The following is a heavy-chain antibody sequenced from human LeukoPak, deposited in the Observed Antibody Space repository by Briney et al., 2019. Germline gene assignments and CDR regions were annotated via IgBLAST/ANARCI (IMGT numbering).Heavy chain of an antibody. Sequence: PSETLSLTCAVYGGSLGGYSWSWIRQPPGKGLEWIEEINHSGSTNYNPSLKSRVTISVDTSKNQFSLKLSSVTAADTAVYYCAKWGIGNNWDIDDHWGQGTLVTVSS. V-gene: IGHV4-34*01. CDR1: GGSLGGYS. CDR2: INHSGST. D-gene: IGHD1-1*01. J-gene: IGHJ5*02. CDR3: AKWGIGNNWDIDDH.